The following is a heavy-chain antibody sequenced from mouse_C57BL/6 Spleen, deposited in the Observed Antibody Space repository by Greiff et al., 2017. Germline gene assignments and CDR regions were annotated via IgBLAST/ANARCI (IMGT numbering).Heavy chain of an antibody. J-gene: IGHJ4*01. CDR1: GYAFTNYL. CDR3: ASCSNYLYYAMDY. V-gene: IGHV1-54*01. Sequence: QVQLKQSGAELVRPGTSVKVSCKASGYAFTNYLIEWVKQRPGQGLEWIGVINPGSGGTNYNEKFKGKATLTADKSSSTAYMQLSSLTSEDSAVYFCASCSNYLYYAMDYWDQGTSDTVSS. CDR2: INPGSGGT. D-gene: IGHD2-5*01.